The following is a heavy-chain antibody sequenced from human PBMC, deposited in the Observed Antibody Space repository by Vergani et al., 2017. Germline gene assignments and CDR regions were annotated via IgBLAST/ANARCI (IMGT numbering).Heavy chain of an antibody. CDR1: GGSISSGDYY. J-gene: IGHJ6*02. CDR2: IYYSGST. Sequence: QVQLQESGPGLVKPSQTLSLTCTVSGGSISSGDYYWSWIRQPPGKGLEWIGYIYYSGSTNYNPSLKSRVTISVDTSKNQFSLKLSSVTAADTAVYYCARDSVITGTTFDYYYGMDVWGQGTTVTVSS. V-gene: IGHV4-61*08. D-gene: IGHD1-7*01. CDR3: ARDSVITGTTFDYYYGMDV.